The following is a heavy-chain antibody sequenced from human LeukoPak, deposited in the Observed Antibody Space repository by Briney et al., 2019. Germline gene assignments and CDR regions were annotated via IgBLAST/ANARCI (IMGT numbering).Heavy chain of an antibody. CDR1: GGSISSYY. D-gene: IGHD2-21*02. Sequence: SETLSLTCTVSGGSISSYYWSWIRQPPGKGLEWIGYIYYSGSTNYNPSLKSRVSISVDTSKNHFSLKLSSATAADTAVYYCARGTGGDPYHFQHWGQGTLVTVSS. J-gene: IGHJ1*01. CDR2: IYYSGST. CDR3: ARGTGGDPYHFQH. V-gene: IGHV4-59*01.